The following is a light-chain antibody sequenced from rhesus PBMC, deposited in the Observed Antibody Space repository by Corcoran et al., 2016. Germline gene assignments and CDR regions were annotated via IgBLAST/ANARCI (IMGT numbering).Light chain of an antibody. J-gene: IGKJ4*01. CDR2: YAN. CDR1: QGMSSY. Sequence: DIQMTQSPSSLSASVGDRVSITCRASQGMSSYSNWYQQKPGKAPELLIPYANHLESGVPSRFSGNGSRTEFTLTISSLQPGDFATYYCRQYNSLPLTFGGETKVEIK. CDR3: RQYNSLPLT. V-gene: IGKV1-32*01.